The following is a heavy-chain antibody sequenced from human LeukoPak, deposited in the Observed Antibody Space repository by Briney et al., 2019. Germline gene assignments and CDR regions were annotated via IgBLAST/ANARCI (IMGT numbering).Heavy chain of an antibody. CDR2: IYYSGST. CDR3: ARAGESGSYSGYRWFDP. J-gene: IGHJ5*02. V-gene: IGHV4-39*07. Sequence: PSETLSLTCTVSGGSISSSSYYWGWIRQPPGKGLEWIGSIYYSGSTYYNPSLKSRVTISVDTSKNQFSLKLSSVTAADTAVYYCARAGESGSYSGYRWFDPWGQGTLVTVSS. CDR1: GGSISSSSYY. D-gene: IGHD1-26*01.